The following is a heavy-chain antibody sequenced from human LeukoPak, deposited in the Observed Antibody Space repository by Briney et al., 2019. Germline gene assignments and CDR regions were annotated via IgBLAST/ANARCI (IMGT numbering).Heavy chain of an antibody. D-gene: IGHD5-18*01. J-gene: IGHJ4*02. CDR1: GFTFSSYS. Sequence: AGGSLRLSCAASGFTFSSYSMNWVRQAPGKGLEWVSYISSSSSTIYYADSVKGRFTISRDNAKNSLYLQMNSLRAEDTAVYCCARESYPIDYWGQGTLVTVSS. V-gene: IGHV3-48*01. CDR2: ISSSSSTI. CDR3: ARESYPIDY.